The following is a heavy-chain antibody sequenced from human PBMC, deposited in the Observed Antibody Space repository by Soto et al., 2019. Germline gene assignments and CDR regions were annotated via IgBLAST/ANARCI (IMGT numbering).Heavy chain of an antibody. CDR2: IYYSGST. D-gene: IGHD6-13*01. CDR3: ARHDRPSDSSSWYGMGAGWFDP. CDR1: GCSLRRRRYY. V-gene: IGHV4-39*01. Sequence: QLQLQGAGPGMGKPSETLSLTCPVSGCSLRRRRYYLGWIRQPPRKGLEVVGSIYYSGSTYYNPSLKSRVTISVDTSKNQFSLKLSSVTAADTAVYYCARHDRPSDSSSWYGMGAGWFDPWGQGTLVTVSS. J-gene: IGHJ5*02.